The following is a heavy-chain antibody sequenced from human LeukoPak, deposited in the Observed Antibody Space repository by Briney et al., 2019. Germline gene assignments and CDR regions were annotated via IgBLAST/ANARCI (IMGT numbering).Heavy chain of an antibody. CDR3: ARGKKQQPLVFDY. Sequence: SETLSLTCTVSGGSISSYYWSWIRQPPGKGLEWIGYIYYSGSTNYNPSLKSRVTISVDTSKNQFSLKLSSVTAADTAVYYCARGKKQQPLVFDYWGQGTLVTVSS. CDR2: IYYSGST. V-gene: IGHV4-59*01. CDR1: GGSISSYY. D-gene: IGHD6-13*01. J-gene: IGHJ4*02.